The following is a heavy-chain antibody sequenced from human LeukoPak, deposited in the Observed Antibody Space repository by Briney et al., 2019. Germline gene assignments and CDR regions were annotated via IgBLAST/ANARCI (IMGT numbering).Heavy chain of an antibody. V-gene: IGHV1-18*01. J-gene: IGHJ5*02. CDR3: ARDEGRVSGSYNP. Sequence: GASVKVSCKASGYTFTSYGFSWVRQAPGQGLEWMGWISTYNGDTAYAQELQGRVTMTTDASTTTAYMELRSLRFDDTAVYYCARDEGRVSGSYNPWGQGTLVIVSS. D-gene: IGHD3-10*01. CDR2: ISTYNGDT. CDR1: GYTFTSYG.